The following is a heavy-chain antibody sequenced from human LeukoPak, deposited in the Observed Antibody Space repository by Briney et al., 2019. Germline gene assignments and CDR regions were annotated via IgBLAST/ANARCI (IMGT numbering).Heavy chain of an antibody. CDR3: ARRYCSGGSCYSGFDY. D-gene: IGHD2-15*01. V-gene: IGHV5-51*01. CDR1: GYSFTSYW. J-gene: IGHJ4*02. CDR2: IYPGDSDT. Sequence: GESLKISCKGSGYSFTSYWIGWVRPMPGKGLEWMGIIYPGDSDTRYSPSFQGQVTISADKSISTAYLQWSSLKASDTAMYYRARRYCSGGSCYSGFDYWGQGTLVTVSS.